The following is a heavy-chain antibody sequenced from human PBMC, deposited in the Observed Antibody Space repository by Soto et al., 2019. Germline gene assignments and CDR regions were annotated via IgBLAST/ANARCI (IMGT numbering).Heavy chain of an antibody. D-gene: IGHD3-22*01. CDR1: GYTFTSAA. V-gene: IGHV1-3*01. CDR2: INAGNGNT. Sequence: GASVKVSCKASGYTFTSAAMHWLRQAAGQRPEWMGWINAGNGNTKYSQKFQGRVTITRDICASTVYMEMSSLRSEDTAVYFCARVTDYFDTIGYSREYFQHWG. J-gene: IGHJ1*01. CDR3: ARVTDYFDTIGYSREYFQH.